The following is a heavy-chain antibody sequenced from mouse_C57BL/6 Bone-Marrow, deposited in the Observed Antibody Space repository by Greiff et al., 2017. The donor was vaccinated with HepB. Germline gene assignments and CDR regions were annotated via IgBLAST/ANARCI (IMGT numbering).Heavy chain of an antibody. CDR2: ILPGSGST. CDR1: GYTFTGHW. V-gene: IGHV1-9*01. D-gene: IGHD2-1*01. Sequence: QVQLQQSGAELMKPGASVKLSCKATGYTFTGHWIEWVKQRPGHGLEWIGEILPGSGSTNYNEKLKGKATFTADTASNTAYMQLSSLTTEDSAIYYCARVNYYGNHYAMDYWGQGTSVTVSS. J-gene: IGHJ4*01. CDR3: ARVNYYGNHYAMDY.